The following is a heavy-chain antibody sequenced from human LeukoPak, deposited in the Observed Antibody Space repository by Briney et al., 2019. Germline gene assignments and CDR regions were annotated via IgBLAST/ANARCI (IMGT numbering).Heavy chain of an antibody. CDR1: GGSLSGYY. CDR3: ARHYGP. CDR2: INHSGST. Sequence: PSETLSLTCAVYGGSLSGYYWSWIRQPPGKGLEWIGEINHSGSTNYNPSLKSRVTISVDTSKNQFSLKLSSVTAADTVVYYCARHYGPWGQGTLVTVSS. J-gene: IGHJ5*02. V-gene: IGHV4-34*01. D-gene: IGHD3-16*01.